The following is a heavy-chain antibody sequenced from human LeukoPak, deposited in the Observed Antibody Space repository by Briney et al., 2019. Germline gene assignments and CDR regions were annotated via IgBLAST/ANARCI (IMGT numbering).Heavy chain of an antibody. V-gene: IGHV3-23*01. CDR3: AKDTLGYCSGGSCYPFDY. D-gene: IGHD2-15*01. J-gene: IGHJ4*02. CDR1: GFTFSSYW. Sequence: QPGGSLRLSCAASGFTFSSYWMSWVRQAPGKGLEWVSAISGSGGSTYYADSVKGRFTISRDNSKNTLYLQMNSLRAEDTAVYYCAKDTLGYCSGGSCYPFDYWGQGTLVTVSS. CDR2: ISGSGGST.